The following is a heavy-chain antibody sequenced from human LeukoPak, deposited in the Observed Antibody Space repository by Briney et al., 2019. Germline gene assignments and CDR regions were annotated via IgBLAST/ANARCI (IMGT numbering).Heavy chain of an antibody. D-gene: IGHD1-26*01. Sequence: ASVKVSCKASGYTFTGYYMHWVRQAPGQGLEWMGWINPNSGGTNYAQKFQGRVTMTRDTSISTAYMELSRLRSDDTAVYYCARSIVEATANFDYWGQGTLVTVSS. CDR1: GYTFTGYY. CDR3: ARSIVEATANFDY. CDR2: INPNSGGT. V-gene: IGHV1-2*02. J-gene: IGHJ4*02.